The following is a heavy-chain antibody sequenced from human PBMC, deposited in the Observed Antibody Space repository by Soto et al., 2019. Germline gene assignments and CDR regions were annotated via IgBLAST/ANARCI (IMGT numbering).Heavy chain of an antibody. J-gene: IGHJ6*02. CDR1: GFTFSSYA. Sequence: PGGSLRLSCAASGFTFSSYAMSWVRQAPGKGLEWVSAISGSGGSTYYADSVKGRFTISRDNSKNTLYLQMNSLRAEDTAVYYCAKGSEAAVFCGMDVWGQGTTVTVYS. D-gene: IGHD6-13*01. CDR2: ISGSGGST. V-gene: IGHV3-23*01. CDR3: AKGSEAAVFCGMDV.